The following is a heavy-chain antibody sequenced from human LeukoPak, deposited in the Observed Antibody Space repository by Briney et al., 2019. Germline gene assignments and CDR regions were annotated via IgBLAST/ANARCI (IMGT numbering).Heavy chain of an antibody. D-gene: IGHD1-26*01. V-gene: IGHV4-39*01. CDR2: IYYSGNT. CDR3: ARSNGTYFRGDY. J-gene: IGHJ4*02. CDR1: GGSISSGSYY. Sequence: PSETLSLTCTVSGGSISSGSYYWSWIRQPPGKGLEWIGSIYYSGNTHYNPSLKSRVTISVDTSKNQFSLKLSSVTAADTAVYYCARSNGTYFRGDYWGQGTLVTVSS.